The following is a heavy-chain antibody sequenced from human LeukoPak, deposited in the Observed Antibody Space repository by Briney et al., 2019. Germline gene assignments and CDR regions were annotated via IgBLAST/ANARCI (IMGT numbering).Heavy chain of an antibody. CDR2: IRNDESNK. V-gene: IGHV3-30*02. Sequence: PGGSLRLSCTASGFTFSSCGMHWVRQAPGKGLEWVAFIRNDESNKYYADSLKGRFTISRDNSKNTLYLQMNSLRAEDTAVYYCAKTRVAGTIASRGYFRNWGQGTLVTVSS. CDR3: AKTRVAGTIASRGYFRN. D-gene: IGHD6-19*01. J-gene: IGHJ1*01. CDR1: GFTFSSCG.